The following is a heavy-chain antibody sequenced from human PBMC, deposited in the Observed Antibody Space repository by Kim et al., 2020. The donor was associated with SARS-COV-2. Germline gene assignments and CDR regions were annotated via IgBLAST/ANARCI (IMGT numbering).Heavy chain of an antibody. J-gene: IGHJ4*02. D-gene: IGHD6-13*01. CDR3: ARDAPGAAAGPYFDY. Sequence: GGSLRLSCAASGFTFSSYSMNWVRQAPGKGLEWVSSISSSSSYIYYADSVKGRFTISRDNAKNSLYLQMNSLRAEDTAVYYCARDAPGAAAGPYFDYWGQGTLVTVSS. CDR2: ISSSSSYI. V-gene: IGHV3-21*01. CDR1: GFTFSSYS.